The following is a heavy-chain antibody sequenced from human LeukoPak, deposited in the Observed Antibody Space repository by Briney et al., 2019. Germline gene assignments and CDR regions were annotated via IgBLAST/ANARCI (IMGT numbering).Heavy chain of an antibody. CDR3: ARVGGYSGYAVI. Sequence: SETLSLTCAVYGGSFSGYYWSWIRQPPGKGLEWIGEINHSGSTNYNPSLESRVTISVDTSKNQFSLKLSSVTAADTAVYYCARVGGYSGYAVIWGQGTLVTVSS. D-gene: IGHD5-12*01. CDR2: INHSGST. J-gene: IGHJ4*02. CDR1: GGSFSGYY. V-gene: IGHV4-34*01.